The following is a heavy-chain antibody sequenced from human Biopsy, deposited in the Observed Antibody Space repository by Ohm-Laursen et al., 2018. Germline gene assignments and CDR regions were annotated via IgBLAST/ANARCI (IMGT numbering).Heavy chain of an antibody. D-gene: IGHD6-6*01. CDR1: GGSISNNNYY. V-gene: IGHV4-39*01. CDR3: ARHRNSSPRNYYHDMDV. CDR2: LFYNGYT. J-gene: IGHJ6*02. Sequence: TLSLTCTVSGGSISNNNYYWGWIRQTPAKGLEWIGSLFYNGYTYDNPSLRSRLRLSVDTSKNQFSLRLSSVTAADTAVYYCARHRNSSPRNYYHDMDVWGQGTTVTVSS.